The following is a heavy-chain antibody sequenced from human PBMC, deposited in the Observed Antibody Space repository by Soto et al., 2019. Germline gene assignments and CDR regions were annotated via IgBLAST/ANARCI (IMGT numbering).Heavy chain of an antibody. Sequence: SVKVSCKASGGTFSSYAISWVRQAPGQGLEWMGGIIPILGTANYAQKFQGRVTITADESTSTAYMELSSLRSEDTAVYYCARVLVTMVRGVIAYGMDVWGQGTTVTVSS. D-gene: IGHD3-10*01. V-gene: IGHV1-69*13. CDR3: ARVLVTMVRGVIAYGMDV. CDR1: GGTFSSYA. J-gene: IGHJ6*02. CDR2: IIPILGTA.